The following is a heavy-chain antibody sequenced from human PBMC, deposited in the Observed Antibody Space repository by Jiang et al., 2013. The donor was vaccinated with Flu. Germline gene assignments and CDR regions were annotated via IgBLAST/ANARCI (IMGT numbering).Heavy chain of an antibody. J-gene: IGHJ3*02. V-gene: IGHV1-46*01. CDR1: GYTFTSYY. Sequence: SGAEVKKPGASVKVSCKASGYTFTSYYMHWVRQAPGQGLEWMGIINPSGGSTSYAQKFQGRVTMTRDASTSTVYMELSSLRSEDTAVYYCARARGGYYDSSGYYGGWPHDAFDIWGQ. CDR2: INPSGGST. D-gene: IGHD3-22*01. CDR3: ARARGGYYDSSGYYGGWPHDAFDI.